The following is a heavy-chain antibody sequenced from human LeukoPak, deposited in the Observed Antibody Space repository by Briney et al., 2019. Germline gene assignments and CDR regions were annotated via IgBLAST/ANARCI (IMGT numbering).Heavy chain of an antibody. CDR2: ISSSSSTI. CDR3: ARRRATSGGKNNWFDP. V-gene: IGHV3-48*04. J-gene: IGHJ5*02. D-gene: IGHD3-16*01. CDR1: GFTFSSYS. Sequence: GGSLRLSCAASGFTFSSYSMNWVRQAPGKGLEWVSYISSSSSTIYYADSVKGRFTISRDNAKNSLYLQMNSLRAEDTALYYCARRRATSGGKNNWFDPWGQGTLVTVSS.